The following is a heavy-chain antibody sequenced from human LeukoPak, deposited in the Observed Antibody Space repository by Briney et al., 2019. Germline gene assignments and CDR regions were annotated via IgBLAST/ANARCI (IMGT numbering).Heavy chain of an antibody. CDR1: GFTFGNYA. CDR2: ISGSGANT. J-gene: IGHJ5*02. V-gene: IGHV3-23*01. CDR3: ARVALGSYNWFDP. Sequence: GGSLRLSCAASGFTFGNYAMSWVRQAPGKGLEWVSAISGSGANTYYADSAKGRFTISRDNAKNSLYLQMNSLRAEDTAVYYCARVALGSYNWFDPWGQGTLVTVSS. D-gene: IGHD3-10*01.